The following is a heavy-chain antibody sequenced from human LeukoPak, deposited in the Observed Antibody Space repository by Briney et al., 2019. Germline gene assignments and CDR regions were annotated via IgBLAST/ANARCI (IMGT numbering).Heavy chain of an antibody. CDR3: ARQGCSSTSCSLTYYYYMDV. Sequence: PGESLKISCKGSGYSFTSYWIGWVRQMPGKGLEWMGIIYPGDSDTRYSPSFQGQVTISADKSISTAYLQWSSLKASDTAMYYCARQGCSSTSCSLTYYYYMDVWGKGTTVTVSS. J-gene: IGHJ6*03. D-gene: IGHD2-2*01. V-gene: IGHV5-51*01. CDR2: IYPGDSDT. CDR1: GYSFTSYW.